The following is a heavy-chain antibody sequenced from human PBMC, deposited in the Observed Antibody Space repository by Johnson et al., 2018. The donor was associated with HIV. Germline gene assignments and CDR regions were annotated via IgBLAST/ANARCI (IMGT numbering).Heavy chain of an antibody. V-gene: IGHV3-30*03. D-gene: IGHD2/OR15-2a*01. CDR3: TTDHYFLDALDI. Sequence: QVQLVESGGGLVQPGGSLRLYCAASGFTFSSYGMHWVRQAPGKGLEWVAVISYDGSNKYYAAPVKGRFTISRDDSKNTLYVQMKSLKTEDTAVYYCTTDHYFLDALDIWGQGTMVTVSS. J-gene: IGHJ3*02. CDR2: ISYDGSNK. CDR1: GFTFSSYG.